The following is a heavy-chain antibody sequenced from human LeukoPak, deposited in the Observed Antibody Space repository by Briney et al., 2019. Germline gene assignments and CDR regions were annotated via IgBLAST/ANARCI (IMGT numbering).Heavy chain of an antibody. CDR3: ARARVVVPAEGWFDP. D-gene: IGHD2-2*01. J-gene: IGHJ5*02. V-gene: IGHV4-30-4*08. Sequence: SETLSLTCAVYGGSFTNYYWTWIRQSPGKGQEWIGYIHHSGNTYYKPSLKSRVTISVATSKNQFSLRLSSVTAADTAVYYCARARVVVPAEGWFDPWGQGTLVTVSS. CDR2: IHHSGNT. CDR1: GGSFTNYY.